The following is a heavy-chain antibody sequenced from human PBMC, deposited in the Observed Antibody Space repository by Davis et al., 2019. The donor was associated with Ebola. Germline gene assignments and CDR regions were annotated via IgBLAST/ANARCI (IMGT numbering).Heavy chain of an antibody. CDR2: INPSGGST. D-gene: IGHD1-26*01. J-gene: IGHJ4*02. CDR1: GYTFTSYY. CDR3: ARIFRLSISEGGFDS. Sequence: AASVKVSCKASGYTFTSYYMHWVRQAPGQGLEWMGIINPSGGSTSYAQKFQGRVTMTRDTSTSTVYMELSSLRSEDTAVYYCARIFRLSISEGGFDSWGQGTLVTVSS. V-gene: IGHV1-46*01.